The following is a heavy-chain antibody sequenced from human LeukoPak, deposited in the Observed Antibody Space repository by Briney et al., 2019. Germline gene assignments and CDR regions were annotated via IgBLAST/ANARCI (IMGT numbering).Heavy chain of an antibody. CDR3: ARIREGYNDAYDI. Sequence: ASVKVSYQASRYTFSNYYLHWVRQAPGQGREWMGLNPTAGNTYYAQRFQGRVTMNRNTSTSTVYMELSSLRSEDTAVYYCARIREGYNDAYDIWGQGTMVTVSS. J-gene: IGHJ3*02. V-gene: IGHV1-46*01. D-gene: IGHD5-24*01. CDR1: RYTFSNYY. CDR2: NPTAGNT.